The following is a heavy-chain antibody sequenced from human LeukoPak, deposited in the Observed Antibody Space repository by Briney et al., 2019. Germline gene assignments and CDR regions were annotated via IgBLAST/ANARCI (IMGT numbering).Heavy chain of an antibody. Sequence: GGSLRLSCAASGFTVGSNYMGWVRQAPGKGLEWVSVIYSGGSTYYADSVKGRFTISRDNSKNTLYLQMNSLRAEDTAVYYCARAGAVEVFDYWGQGTLVTVSS. CDR1: GFTVGSNY. CDR3: ARAGAVEVFDY. CDR2: IYSGGST. D-gene: IGHD6-19*01. V-gene: IGHV3-53*01. J-gene: IGHJ4*02.